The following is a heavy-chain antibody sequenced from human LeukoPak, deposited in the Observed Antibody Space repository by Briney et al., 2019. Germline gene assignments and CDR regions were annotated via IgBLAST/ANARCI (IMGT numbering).Heavy chain of an antibody. Sequence: GGSLRLSCAASGFTFSNFAMHWVRQAPGKGLEWVGVSFYDGTMQYYADSVKGRFTISRDNAKNSLYLQMNSLRAEDTAVYYCARRTTVTMYAFDIWGQGTMVTVSS. V-gene: IGHV3-30*04. D-gene: IGHD4-17*01. CDR2: SFYDGTMQ. CDR1: GFTFSNFA. CDR3: ARRTTVTMYAFDI. J-gene: IGHJ3*02.